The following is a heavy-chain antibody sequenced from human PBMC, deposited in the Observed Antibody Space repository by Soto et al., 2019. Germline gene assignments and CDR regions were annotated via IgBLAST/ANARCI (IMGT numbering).Heavy chain of an antibody. D-gene: IGHD6-19*01. J-gene: IGHJ4*02. CDR2: ISGSGVST. V-gene: IGHV3-23*01. Sequence: EVQLLESGGGLVQPGGSLRLSCAASGFTFSSYAMSWVRQAPGKGLEWVSAISGSGVSTYYADSVKGRFTISRDNSXXPPNRQMNERRAEDTAGYYCAKEGQRSSGGANFDYWGQGTLVTVSS. CDR3: AKEGQRSSGGANFDY. CDR1: GFTFSSYA.